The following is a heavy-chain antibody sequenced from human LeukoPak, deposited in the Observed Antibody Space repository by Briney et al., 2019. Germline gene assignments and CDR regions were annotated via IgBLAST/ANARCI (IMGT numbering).Heavy chain of an antibody. CDR3: GRDPNGDYVGAFDF. J-gene: IGHJ3*01. CDR2: INGDGYA. V-gene: IGHV3-23*01. CDR1: GFTLRNYA. Sequence: PGGSLRLSCAASGFTLRNYALTWVRQAPGKGLEWVSSINGDGYAWYADSVKGRFTISRDNSKNTLYLQMNSLRAEDTAIYYCGRDPNGDYVGAFDFWGRGTMVTVSS. D-gene: IGHD4-17*01.